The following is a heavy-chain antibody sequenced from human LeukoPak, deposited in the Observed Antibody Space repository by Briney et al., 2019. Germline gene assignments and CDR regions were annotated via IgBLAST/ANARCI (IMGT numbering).Heavy chain of an antibody. D-gene: IGHD3-22*01. V-gene: IGHV3-20*04. Sequence: GGSLRLSCAASGFTFDDYGMSWVRQAPGKGLEWVSGINWNGGSTGYADSVKGRFTISRDNAKNSLYLQMNSLRSEDTAVYYCARTPTTYYYDSSGYSYFDYWGQGTLVTVSS. J-gene: IGHJ4*02. CDR1: GFTFDDYG. CDR2: INWNGGST. CDR3: ARTPTTYYYDSSGYSYFDY.